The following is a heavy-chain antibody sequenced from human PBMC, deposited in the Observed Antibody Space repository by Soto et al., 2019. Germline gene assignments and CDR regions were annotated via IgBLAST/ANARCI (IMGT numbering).Heavy chain of an antibody. D-gene: IGHD6-13*01. CDR2: IIPLLGTT. CDR3: TAGPVPRRGHYFPSLV. V-gene: IGHV1-69*06. J-gene: IGHJ4*02. CDR1: GGIYTTNA. Sequence: GASVKVSCKASGGIYTTNAIGWVRQAPGQGLEWMGGIIPLLGTTNYALKFQDRVSITADKASGTAHLELGSLKPEDTAIYYCTAGPVPRRGHYFPSLVWGQGTLVTVSS.